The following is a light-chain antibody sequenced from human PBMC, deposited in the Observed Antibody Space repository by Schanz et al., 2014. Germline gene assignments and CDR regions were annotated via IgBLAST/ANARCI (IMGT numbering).Light chain of an antibody. CDR1: SSDVGGYNS. CDR3: SSFAGGPWV. CDR2: EVS. Sequence: QSALTQPPSASGSPGQSVTISCTGTSSDVGGYNSVSWYQHHPGKVPKLMLYEVSKRPSGVPDRFSGSKSGNTASLTVSGLQAEDEADYYCSSFAGGPWVFGGGTKLTVL. V-gene: IGLV2-8*01. J-gene: IGLJ3*02.